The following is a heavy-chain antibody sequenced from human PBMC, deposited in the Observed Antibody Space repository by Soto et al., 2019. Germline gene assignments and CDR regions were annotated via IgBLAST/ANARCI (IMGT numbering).Heavy chain of an antibody. V-gene: IGHV1-69*01. J-gene: IGHJ5*02. CDR2: IIPIFGTA. D-gene: IGHD3-22*01. Sequence: QVQLVQSGAEVKKPGSSVKVSCKASGGTFSSYAISWVRQAPGQGLEWMGGIIPIFGTANYAQKFQGRVTITADESTSTAYMELSSLRSEDTAVYYCAGEVGSSGYYDAGWFDPWGQGTLVTVSS. CDR1: GGTFSSYA. CDR3: AGEVGSSGYYDAGWFDP.